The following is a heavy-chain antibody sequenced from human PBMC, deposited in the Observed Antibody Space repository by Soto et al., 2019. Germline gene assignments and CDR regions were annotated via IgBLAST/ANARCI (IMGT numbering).Heavy chain of an antibody. CDR1: GYTFTSYY. D-gene: IGHD6-13*01. CDR3: ARDLWQQLGLGPVPYYYYGMDV. Sequence: GASVKVSCKASGYTFTSYYMHWVRQAPGQGLEWMGIINPSGGSTSYAQKFQGRVTMTRDTSTSTVYMELSSLRSEDTAVYYCARDLWQQLGLGPVPYYYYGMDVWGQGTTVTSP. V-gene: IGHV1-46*03. J-gene: IGHJ6*02. CDR2: INPSGGST.